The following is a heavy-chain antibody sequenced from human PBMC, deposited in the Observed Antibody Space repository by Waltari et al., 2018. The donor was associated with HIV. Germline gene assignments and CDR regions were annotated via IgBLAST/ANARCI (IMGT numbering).Heavy chain of an antibody. D-gene: IGHD2-8*01. J-gene: IGHJ5*02. Sequence: LRWLESGGGLVQRGGSLRPSCAASGFTFSNHAMSWVRQVPGKGLEWVSAISGRGSSTYYADSVKGRFTIARDNSKNTLFLQMNSLRVEDTAVYYCAKDRLMVFVRTNWFDPWGQGTLVAVSS. CDR1: GFTFSNHA. V-gene: IGHV3-23*01. CDR2: ISGRGSST. CDR3: AKDRLMVFVRTNWFDP.